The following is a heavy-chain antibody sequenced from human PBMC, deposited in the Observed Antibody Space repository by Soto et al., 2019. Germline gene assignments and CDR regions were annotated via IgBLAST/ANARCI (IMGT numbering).Heavy chain of an antibody. CDR2: IKSKTDGGTT. CDR3: TTDNPLITIFGLVIPYYGMDV. Sequence: GGSLRLSCAASGFTFSNAWMNWVRQAPWKGLEWVGRIKSKTDGGTTDYDAHVKGRFTISRDDSKNTLYLQMNSLKTEDTAVYYCTTDNPLITIFGLVIPYYGMDVWGQGTTVTVAS. D-gene: IGHD3-3*01. CDR1: GFTFSNAW. J-gene: IGHJ6*02. V-gene: IGHV3-15*07.